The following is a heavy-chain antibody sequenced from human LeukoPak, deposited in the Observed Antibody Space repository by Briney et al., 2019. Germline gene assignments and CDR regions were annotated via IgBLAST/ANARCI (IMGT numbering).Heavy chain of an antibody. Sequence: GGSLRLSCAASGFTFSDYYMSWIRQAPGKGLEWVSYISSSGSTIYYADSVKGRFTISRDNAKNSLYLQMNSLRAEDTAVYYCAREYYDFWSGPRYYYYYGMDVWGQGTTVTVSS. CDR2: ISSSGSTI. J-gene: IGHJ6*02. CDR3: AREYYDFWSGPRYYYYYGMDV. V-gene: IGHV3-11*01. CDR1: GFTFSDYY. D-gene: IGHD3-3*01.